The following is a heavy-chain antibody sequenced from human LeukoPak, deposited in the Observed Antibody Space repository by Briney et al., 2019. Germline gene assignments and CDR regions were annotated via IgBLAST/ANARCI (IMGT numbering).Heavy chain of an antibody. CDR2: ITQDGSGK. J-gene: IGHJ4*02. Sequence: GGSLRLSCAASGFAFTPYWMSWVRQAPGKGLEWVASITQDGSGKYNVDSVEGRFTISRDNAESSLYLQMNSLRAEDTAVYFRARGWHFDYWGQGSLVTVSS. V-gene: IGHV3-7*01. CDR3: ARGWHFDY. CDR1: GFAFTPYW.